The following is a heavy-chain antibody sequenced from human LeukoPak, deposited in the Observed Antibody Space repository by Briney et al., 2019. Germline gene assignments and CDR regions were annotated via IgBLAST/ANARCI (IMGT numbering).Heavy chain of an antibody. CDR1: GGSFSGYY. CDR2: INHSGST. D-gene: IGHD6-13*01. J-gene: IGHJ5*02. Sequence: SETLSLTCAVYGGSFSGYYWSWIRQPPGKGLEWIGEINHSGSTNYNASLKSRVTISGDTSKNQFSLKLSSVTAADTAVYYCASSGYSSSWYNWFDPWGQGTLVTVSS. CDR3: ASSGYSSSWYNWFDP. V-gene: IGHV4-34*01.